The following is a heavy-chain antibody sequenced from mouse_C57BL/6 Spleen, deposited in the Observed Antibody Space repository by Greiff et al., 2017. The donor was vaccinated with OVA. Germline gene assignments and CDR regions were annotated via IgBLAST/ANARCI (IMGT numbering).Heavy chain of an antibody. CDR2: IHPNSGST. V-gene: IGHV1-64*01. Sequence: QVQLQQPGAELVKPGASVKLSCKASGYTFTSYWMHWVKQRPGQGLEWIGMIHPNSGSTNYNEKFKSKATLTVDRSSSTAYMQLSSLTSEDSAVYNGARNYGSSRFDYWGQGTTLTVSS. D-gene: IGHD1-1*01. J-gene: IGHJ2*01. CDR3: ARNYGSSRFDY. CDR1: GYTFTSYW.